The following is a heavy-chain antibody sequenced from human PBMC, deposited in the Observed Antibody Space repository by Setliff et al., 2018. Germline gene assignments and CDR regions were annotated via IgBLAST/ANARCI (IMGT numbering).Heavy chain of an antibody. CDR1: GGSISSYH. D-gene: IGHD5-12*01. CDR2: TYSSGST. Sequence: PSETLSLTCSVSGGSISSYHWSWIRQPPGKGLGWIGSTYSSGSTNYNPSLKSRVTISLDTSKNLFSLNLSSVTAADTAVYYCARVLGYNGYGNYYIYYFMDVWGKGTTVTVSS. J-gene: IGHJ6*03. V-gene: IGHV4-4*08. CDR3: ARVLGYNGYGNYYIYYFMDV.